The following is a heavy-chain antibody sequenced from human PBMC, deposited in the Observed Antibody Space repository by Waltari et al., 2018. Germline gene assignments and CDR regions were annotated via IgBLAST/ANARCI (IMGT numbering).Heavy chain of an antibody. CDR3: AREMVAVAGNWFDP. D-gene: IGHD6-19*01. V-gene: IGHV1-2*02. Sequence: QVQLVQSGAEVKKPGASVKVSCKASGSTFTGYYMYWVRQAPGQGLEWMGWINPNSGGTNYAQKFQGRVTMTRDTSISTAYMELSRLRSDDTAVYYCAREMVAVAGNWFDPWGQGTLVTVSS. J-gene: IGHJ5*02. CDR1: GSTFTGYY. CDR2: INPNSGGT.